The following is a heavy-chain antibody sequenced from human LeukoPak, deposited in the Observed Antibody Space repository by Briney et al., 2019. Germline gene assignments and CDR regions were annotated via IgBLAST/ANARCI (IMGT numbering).Heavy chain of an antibody. CDR2: INPNSGGT. V-gene: IGHV1-2*02. D-gene: IGHD3-22*01. CDR3: ARGRGPYYDSSLDAFDI. Sequence: ASVTVSCKASGYTFTGYYMHWVRQAPGQGLEWMGWINPNSGGTNYAQKFQGRVTMTRDTSISTAYMELSRLRSDDTAVYYCARGRGPYYDSSLDAFDIWGQGTMVTVSS. J-gene: IGHJ3*02. CDR1: GYTFTGYY.